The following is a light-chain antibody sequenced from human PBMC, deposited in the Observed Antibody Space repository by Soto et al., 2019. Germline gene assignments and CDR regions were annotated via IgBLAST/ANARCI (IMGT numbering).Light chain of an antibody. CDR3: QQSYSTPRT. Sequence: DIQMTQSPSSLSASVGDRVTITCQASQNMNNYLNWYQQKPGRAPKLLIYDASNLEAGVPSRFSGSGSGTDFTLTISSLQPEDFATYYCQQSYSTPRTFGGGTKVDIK. CDR1: QNMNNY. CDR2: DAS. V-gene: IGKV1-39*01. J-gene: IGKJ4*01.